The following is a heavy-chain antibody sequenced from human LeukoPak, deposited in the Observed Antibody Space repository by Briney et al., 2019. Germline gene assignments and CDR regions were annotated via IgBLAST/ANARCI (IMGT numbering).Heavy chain of an antibody. CDR1: GGSISSYY. Sequence: SETLSLTCTVSGGSISSYYWSWIRQPPGKGLEWIGYIYYSGSTNYNPSLKSRVTISVDTSKNQFSLKLSSVTAADTAVYYCAGSYYDSSGYYLWGQGTLVTVSS. CDR3: AGSYYDSSGYYL. CDR2: IYYSGST. V-gene: IGHV4-59*08. J-gene: IGHJ5*02. D-gene: IGHD3-22*01.